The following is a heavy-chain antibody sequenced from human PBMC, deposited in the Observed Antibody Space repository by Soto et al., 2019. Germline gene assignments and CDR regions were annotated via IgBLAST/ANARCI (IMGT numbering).Heavy chain of an antibody. V-gene: IGHV3-23*03. D-gene: IGHD2-15*01. CDR3: AKDLRPDGRYDLDY. J-gene: IGHJ4*02. CDR2: IVGDASSI. CDR1: GFTFRTYA. Sequence: GGSLRLSCAAYGFTFRTYAMNWGRQAPGKGLEWVAVIVGDASSIDYADSVKGRFTISRDNSKNIMYLQMTSLKVEDTATYFCAKDLRPDGRYDLDYWGQGTQVTVSS.